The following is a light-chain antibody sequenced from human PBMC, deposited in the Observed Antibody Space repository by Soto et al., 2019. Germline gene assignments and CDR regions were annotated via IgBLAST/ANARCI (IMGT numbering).Light chain of an antibody. CDR1: SNDVGHSSF. Sequence: QSALTQPPSASGSPGQSVTISCTGNSNDVGHSSFISWYQQHPGKGPQLIIYEVSKRPSGVPDRFSGSNAGNTAPLSVSGLQDEDEADYFCNAQADNGKHVFGTGTKVTVL. CDR3: NAQADNGKHV. CDR2: EVS. V-gene: IGLV2-8*01. J-gene: IGLJ1*01.